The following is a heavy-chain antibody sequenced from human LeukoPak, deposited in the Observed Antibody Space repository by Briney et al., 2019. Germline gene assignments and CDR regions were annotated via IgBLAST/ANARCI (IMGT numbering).Heavy chain of an antibody. D-gene: IGHD4-17*01. V-gene: IGHV4-4*07. J-gene: IGHJ6*02. Sequence: SETLSLTCTVSGGSISSYYWSWIRQPAGKGLEWIGRIYTSGSTNYNPSLKSRVTMSVDTPKNQFSLKLSSVTAADTAVYYCARDFNYGDYYYYGMDVWGQGTTVTVSS. CDR3: ARDFNYGDYYYYGMDV. CDR2: IYTSGST. CDR1: GGSISSYY.